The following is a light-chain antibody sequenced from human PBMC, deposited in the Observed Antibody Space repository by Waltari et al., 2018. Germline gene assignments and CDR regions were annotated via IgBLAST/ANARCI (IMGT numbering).Light chain of an antibody. CDR1: ALPMQY. Sequence: SYELTQPPSVAVSPGQTARITCSGDALPMQYADWYQEKSGQAPGLVIYKDTVRPSGIPERFSGSSSGKTVTLTISGVQAEDEADYYCQSSDSTTTYDIFGGGTRLTVL. J-gene: IGLJ2*01. CDR3: QSSDSTTTYDI. CDR2: KDT. V-gene: IGLV3-25*03.